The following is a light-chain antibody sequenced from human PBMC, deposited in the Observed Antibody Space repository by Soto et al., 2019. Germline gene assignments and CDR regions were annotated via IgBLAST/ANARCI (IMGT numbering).Light chain of an antibody. V-gene: IGKV2-28*01. Sequence: DIVLTQSPLSLPVTPGEPASISCRSSQSLLHSNGNIYLDWYLQKPGQSPQLLIYLGSIRASGVPGRFRGSGSGTDFPLEITRVEAEGVGVYYCMPAVQAPRPVGQGAKVEIK. CDR3: MPAVQAPRP. J-gene: IGKJ1*01. CDR1: QSLLHSNGNIY. CDR2: LGS.